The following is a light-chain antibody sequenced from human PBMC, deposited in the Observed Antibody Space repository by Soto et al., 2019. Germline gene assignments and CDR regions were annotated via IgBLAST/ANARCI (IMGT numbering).Light chain of an antibody. CDR3: LQYHSYPYT. CDR2: KAS. V-gene: IGKV1-5*03. Sequence: DIQMTQSPSTLSASVGDRVIITCRASQSISSWLTWYQQKPGKAPKVLIYKASSLQSGVPSRFSGSGSGTDFTLTISSLQPDDFATYYCLQYHSYPYTFGQGTKLEIK. CDR1: QSISSW. J-gene: IGKJ2*01.